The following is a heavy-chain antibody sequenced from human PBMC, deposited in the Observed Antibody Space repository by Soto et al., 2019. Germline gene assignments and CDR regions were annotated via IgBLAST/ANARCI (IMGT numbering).Heavy chain of an antibody. CDR1: GFTFNSYA. CDR3: AKARLLGFCTNGVCHLDY. J-gene: IGHJ4*02. D-gene: IGHD2-8*01. CDR2: ISGSGSST. V-gene: IGHV3-23*01. Sequence: EVQLLESGGGLVQPGGSLRLSCAASGFTFNSYAMTWVRQAPGKGLEWVSAISGSGSSTYYADSVKGRFTISRDSSKNTLYLQMDSLRAEDTAVYCCAKARLLGFCTNGVCHLDYWGQGTLVTASS.